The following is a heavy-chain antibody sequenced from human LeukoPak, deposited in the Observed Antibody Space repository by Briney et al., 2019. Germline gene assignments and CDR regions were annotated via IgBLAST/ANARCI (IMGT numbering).Heavy chain of an antibody. J-gene: IGHJ4*02. Sequence: GGSLRLSCAASGFTVNTYAMSWVRQAPGKGLEWVSAISIGDIGTYYADSVKGRFTISRDNSKNTLSLQMNSLRAADSAVYYCVKDYQVGSSPAFGDSWGQGTLVTVSS. CDR3: VKDYQVGSSPAFGDS. CDR2: ISIGDIGT. D-gene: IGHD1-26*01. CDR1: GFTVNTYA. V-gene: IGHV3-23*01.